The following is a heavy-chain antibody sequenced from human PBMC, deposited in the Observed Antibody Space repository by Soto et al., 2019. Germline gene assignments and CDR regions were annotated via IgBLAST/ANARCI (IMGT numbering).Heavy chain of an antibody. CDR3: ARSKGDFWSGSPTVFDY. Sequence: SETLSLTCTVSGGSISSYYWSWIRQPPGKGLEWIGYIYYSGSTNYNPSLKSRVTISVDTSKNQFSLKLSSVTAADTAVYYCARSKGDFWSGSPTVFDYWGQGPLVTVSS. CDR2: IYYSGST. V-gene: IGHV4-59*01. J-gene: IGHJ4*02. D-gene: IGHD3-3*01. CDR1: GGSISSYY.